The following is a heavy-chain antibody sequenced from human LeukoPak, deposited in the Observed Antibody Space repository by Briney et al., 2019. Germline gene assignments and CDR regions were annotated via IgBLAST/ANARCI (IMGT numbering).Heavy chain of an antibody. CDR2: ISGSGGST. J-gene: IGHJ4*02. CDR1: GFTFSSYA. V-gene: IGHV3-23*01. D-gene: IGHD6-19*01. Sequence: GGSLRLSCAASGFTFSSYAMSWVRQAPGQGLEWVSAISGSGGSTYYADSVKGRFTISRDNSKNTLYLQMNSLRAEDTAVYYCAKGRHTIIPGGWAYYFDYWGQGTLVTVSS. CDR3: AKGRHTIIPGGWAYYFDY.